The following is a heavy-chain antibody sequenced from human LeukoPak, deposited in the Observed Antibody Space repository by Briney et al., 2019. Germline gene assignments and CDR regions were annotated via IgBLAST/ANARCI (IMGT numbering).Heavy chain of an antibody. J-gene: IGHJ5*02. CDR2: IYHSGST. V-gene: IGHV4-38-2*01. CDR3: ARGNGWVCSSTSCYNWFDP. Sequence: SETLSLTCAVSGYSISSGYYWGWIRQPPGKGLEWIGSIYHSGSTYYNPSLKSRVTISVDTSKNQFSLKLSSVTAADTAVYYCARGNGWVCSSTSCYNWFDPWGQGTLVTVSS. CDR1: GYSISSGYY. D-gene: IGHD2-2*01.